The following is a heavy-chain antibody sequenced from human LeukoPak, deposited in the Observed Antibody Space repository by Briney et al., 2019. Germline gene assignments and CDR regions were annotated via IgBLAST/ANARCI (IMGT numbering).Heavy chain of an antibody. D-gene: IGHD3-10*01. CDR3: ANAFTYYYGSGSYYNRSPWDY. CDR2: ISGSGGST. Sequence: GGTLRLSCAASGFTFSSYGMSWVRQAPGKGLEWVSAISGSGGSTYYADSVKGRFTISRDNSKNTLYLQMNSLRAEDTAVYYCANAFTYYYGSGSYYNRSPWDYWGQGTLVTVSS. V-gene: IGHV3-23*01. CDR1: GFTFSSYG. J-gene: IGHJ4*02.